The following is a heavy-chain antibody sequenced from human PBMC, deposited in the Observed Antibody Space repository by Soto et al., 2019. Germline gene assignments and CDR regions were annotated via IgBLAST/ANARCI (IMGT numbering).Heavy chain of an antibody. CDR2: IYYSGST. CDR1: GDSISSGFYF. CDR3: ARHPYSNLWYNWLDP. Sequence: QLQLQESGPGLVKPSETLSLTCTVSGDSISSGFYFWGWVRQPPGKGLEWIGTIYYSGSTYYTPSLKRRVTISVDTSQNQFSLRLSSVTAADTAMYYCARHPYSNLWYNWLDPWGQGTLVTVSS. D-gene: IGHD6-13*01. V-gene: IGHV4-39*01. J-gene: IGHJ5*02.